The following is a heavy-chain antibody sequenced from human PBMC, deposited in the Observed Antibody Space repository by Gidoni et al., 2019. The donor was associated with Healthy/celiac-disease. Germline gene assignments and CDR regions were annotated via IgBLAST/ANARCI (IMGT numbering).Heavy chain of an antibody. CDR2: ISYDGSNK. V-gene: IGHV3-30*18. J-gene: IGHJ3*02. CDR3: AKDFIPADSSGYLDAFDI. Sequence: QVQLLESGGGVVQPGRSLRLSCAASGFTFSSYGMHWVRQAPGKGLEWVAVISYDGSNKYYADSVKGRFTISRDNSKNTLYLQMNSLRAEDTAVYYCAKDFIPADSSGYLDAFDIWGQGTMVTVSS. CDR1: GFTFSSYG. D-gene: IGHD3-22*01.